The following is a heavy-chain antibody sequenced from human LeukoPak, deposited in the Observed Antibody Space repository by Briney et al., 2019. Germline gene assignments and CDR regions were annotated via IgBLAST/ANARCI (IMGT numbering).Heavy chain of an antibody. J-gene: IGHJ5*02. D-gene: IGHD1-26*01. CDR2: IIPIFGTA. CDR1: GGTFSSYA. CDR3: ARDQMWESNWFDP. Sequence: SVKVSCKASGGTFSSYAISWVRQAPGQGLEWMGRIIPIFGTANYAQRFQGRVTITTEDSTSTAYMELSSLRSEDTAVYYCARDQMWESNWFDPWGQGTLVTASS. V-gene: IGHV1-69*05.